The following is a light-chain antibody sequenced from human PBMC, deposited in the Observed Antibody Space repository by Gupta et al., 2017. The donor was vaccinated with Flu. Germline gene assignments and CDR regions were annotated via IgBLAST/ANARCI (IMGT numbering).Light chain of an antibody. Sequence: QSALTQPRSVSGSPGQSVTISCTGRSSDIGGYDYVSWYQQNPGKAPKLMIYEVTKRPSGVPDRFSGSKSGSTASLTISGLQADDEADYYCCSYAGSSTVWVFGGGTKLTVL. CDR3: CSYAGSSTVWV. CDR1: SSDIGGYDY. CDR2: EVT. V-gene: IGLV2-11*01. J-gene: IGLJ3*02.